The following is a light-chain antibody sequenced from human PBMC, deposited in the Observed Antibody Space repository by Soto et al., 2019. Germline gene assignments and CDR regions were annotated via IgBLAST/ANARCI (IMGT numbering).Light chain of an antibody. J-gene: IGKJ2*01. CDR3: EQCSIVHLYT. CDR1: QSVTSNY. CDR2: GAS. V-gene: IGKV3D-20*02. Sequence: EIELTQSPGTLSLSPGERATLSCRASQSVTSNYIAWYQQKPGQAPSVLIFGASIRATGIPDRFSGSGFGTDFTLTISSLEPEDCAVYYWEQCSIVHLYTFGWRTK.